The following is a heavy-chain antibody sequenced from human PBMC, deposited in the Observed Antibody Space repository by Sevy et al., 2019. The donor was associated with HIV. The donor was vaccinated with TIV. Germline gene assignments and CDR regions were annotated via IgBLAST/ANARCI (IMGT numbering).Heavy chain of an antibody. D-gene: IGHD6-13*01. J-gene: IGHJ4*02. CDR3: AKDLAGPGRRYFDY. Sequence: GRSLRLSCTASGFTFSNFGMHWVRQVPGKGLEWVTFIRYDGSDKYYAASVKGRFTISRDDSKKTLYLPMDSLRAEDTATYYCAKDLAGPGRRYFDYWGQGTLVTVSS. CDR2: IRYDGSDK. CDR1: GFTFSNFG. V-gene: IGHV3-30*02.